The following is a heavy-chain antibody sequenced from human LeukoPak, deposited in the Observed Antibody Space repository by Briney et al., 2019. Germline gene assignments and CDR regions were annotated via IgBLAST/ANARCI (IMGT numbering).Heavy chain of an antibody. CDR1: GGSFSGYY. J-gene: IGHJ4*02. V-gene: IGHV4-34*01. Sequence: KPSETLSLTCAVYGGSFSGYYWSWIRQPPGKRLEWIGSIYHSGSTYYNPSLKSRATISVDTSTNQSSMKLSSLTAADTAVYYCTRFALGVVAATHWGQGTMVTVSS. D-gene: IGHD2-15*01. CDR2: IYHSGST. CDR3: TRFALGVVAATH.